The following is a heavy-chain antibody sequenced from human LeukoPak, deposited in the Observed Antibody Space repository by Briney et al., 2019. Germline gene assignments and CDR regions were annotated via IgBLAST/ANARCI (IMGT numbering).Heavy chain of an antibody. J-gene: IGHJ6*02. Sequence: SETLSLTCTVSGGSISSYYWSWIRQPPGKGLEWIGYIYYSGSTNYNPSPKSRVTISVDTSKNQFSLKLSSVTAADTAVYYCARDQYSSSWRYGMDVWGQGTTVTVSS. CDR2: IYYSGST. V-gene: IGHV4-59*01. CDR1: GGSISSYY. D-gene: IGHD6-13*01. CDR3: ARDQYSSSWRYGMDV.